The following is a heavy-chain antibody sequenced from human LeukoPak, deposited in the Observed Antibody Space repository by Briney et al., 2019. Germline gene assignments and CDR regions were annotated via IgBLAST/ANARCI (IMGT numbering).Heavy chain of an antibody. Sequence: SVKVSCKASGGTFSSYAISWVRQAPGQGLEWMGGIIPIFGTANYAQKFQGRVTITADKSTSTAYMELSSLRSEDTALYYCAKGGIHRGYYYYYMDVWGKGTTVTISS. CDR3: AKGGIHRGYYYYYMDV. CDR1: GGTFSSYA. V-gene: IGHV1-69*06. CDR2: IIPIFGTA. J-gene: IGHJ6*03. D-gene: IGHD6-13*01.